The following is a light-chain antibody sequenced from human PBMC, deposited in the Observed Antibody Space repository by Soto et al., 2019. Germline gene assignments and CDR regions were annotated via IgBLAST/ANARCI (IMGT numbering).Light chain of an antibody. CDR2: AAS. CDR1: QVISTS. CDR3: QQYNSYV. V-gene: IGKV1-9*01. J-gene: IGKJ1*01. Sequence: DIQLTQSPSFLSPSIGESVTMRCRASQVISTSLAWYQVKPGKAPKLLIYAASTLESGVPSRFSATVSGTEFTLTISSLQPDDFPTYYCQQYNSYVFGQGTKVDIK.